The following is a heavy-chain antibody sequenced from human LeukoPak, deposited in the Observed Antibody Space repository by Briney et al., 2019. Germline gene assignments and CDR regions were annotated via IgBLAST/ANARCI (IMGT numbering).Heavy chain of an antibody. D-gene: IGHD1-14*01. CDR3: ATGAGDFDH. Sequence: GGSLRLSCAASGFTFSSYAMSWVRQAPGKGLEWVAVISYDGSNTYSADSVKGRFTISRDNSKNTLFLQMNSLRAEDTAVYYCATGAGDFDHWGQGILVTVSS. CDR1: GFTFSSYA. V-gene: IGHV3-30*14. J-gene: IGHJ4*02. CDR2: ISYDGSNT.